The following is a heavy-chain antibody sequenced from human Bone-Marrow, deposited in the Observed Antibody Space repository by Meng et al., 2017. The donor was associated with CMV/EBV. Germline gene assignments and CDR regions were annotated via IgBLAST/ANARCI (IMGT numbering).Heavy chain of an antibody. CDR2: IYYSGST. Sequence: SETLSLTCTVSGGSISGYYWGWIRQPPGKGLEWIGSIYYSGSTYYNPSLKSRVTISVDTSKNQFSLKLSSVTAADTAVYYCASYTYYDFWSGYYFDQPANWFDPWGQGTLVTVSS. J-gene: IGHJ5*02. CDR1: GGSISGYY. D-gene: IGHD3-3*01. CDR3: ASYTYYDFWSGYYFDQPANWFDP. V-gene: IGHV4-39*07.